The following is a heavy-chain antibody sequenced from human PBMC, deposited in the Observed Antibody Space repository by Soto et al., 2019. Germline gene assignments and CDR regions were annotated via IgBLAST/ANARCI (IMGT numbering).Heavy chain of an antibody. CDR2: INAGSGNT. CDR3: ARDTETLGPRANDALDI. V-gene: IGHV1-3*01. CDR1: GYTFSAYT. D-gene: IGHD3-3*02. Sequence: ASVKVSCKATGYTFSAYTMNWVRQAPGQSLEWMGWINAGSGNTKYSQNFQGRVSITRDTSASTVYMELTGLTSEDTAVYYCARDTETLGPRANDALDIWGQGTMVTVSS. J-gene: IGHJ3*02.